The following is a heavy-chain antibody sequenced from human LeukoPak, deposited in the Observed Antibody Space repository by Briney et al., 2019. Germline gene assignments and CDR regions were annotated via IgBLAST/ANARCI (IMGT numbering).Heavy chain of an antibody. CDR1: GFIFSSYT. J-gene: IGHJ3*02. V-gene: IGHV3-64*01. CDR2: ISSNGDTT. Sequence: GGSLRLSCSASGFIFSSYTMQWVRRAPGKGLEYVSAISSNGDTTYYATSVKGRFTISRDNSKDTLYLQVGSLRAEDTAVYYCARSVPAAMSAFDIWGQGTMVTVSS. CDR3: ARSVPAAMSAFDI. D-gene: IGHD2-2*01.